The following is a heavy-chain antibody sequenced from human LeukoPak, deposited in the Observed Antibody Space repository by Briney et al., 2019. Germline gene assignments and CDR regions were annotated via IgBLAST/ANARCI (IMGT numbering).Heavy chain of an antibody. CDR3: ANLYDSSGYEDY. CDR2: INSDGSST. CDR1: GFTFSSYW. J-gene: IGHJ4*02. V-gene: IGHV3-74*01. Sequence: GGSLRLSCAASGFTFSSYWMHWVRQAPGKGLVWVSRINSDGSSTSYADSVKGRFTISRDNAKNSLYLQMNSLRAEDTAVYYCANLYDSSGYEDYWGQGTLVTVSS. D-gene: IGHD3-22*01.